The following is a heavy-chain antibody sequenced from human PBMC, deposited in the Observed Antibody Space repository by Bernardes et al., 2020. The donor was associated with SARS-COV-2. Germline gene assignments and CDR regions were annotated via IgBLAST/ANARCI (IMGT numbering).Heavy chain of an antibody. D-gene: IGHD6-19*01. CDR2: IYYSGST. Sequence: SETLSLTCTVSGGSISSYYWSWIRQPPGKGLEWIGYIYYSGSTNYNPSLKSRVTISVDTSKNQFSLKLSSVTAADTAVYYCARAPYRWLPDDAFDIWGQGTMVTVSS. J-gene: IGHJ3*02. CDR3: ARAPYRWLPDDAFDI. CDR1: GGSISSYY. V-gene: IGHV4-59*01.